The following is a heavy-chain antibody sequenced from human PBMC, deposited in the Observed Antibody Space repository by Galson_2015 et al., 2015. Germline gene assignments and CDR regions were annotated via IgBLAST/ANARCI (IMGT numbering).Heavy chain of an antibody. D-gene: IGHD2-8*02. CDR2: MNPNSGNT. CDR3: ARVRILYWWSTEIHAFDI. CDR1: GYTFTSYD. Sequence: SVKVSCKASGYTFTSYDINWVRQATGQGLEWMGWMNPNSGNTGYAQKFQGRVTMTRNTSISTAYMELSSLRSEDTAVYYCARVRILYWWSTEIHAFDIWGQGTMVTVSS. J-gene: IGHJ3*02. V-gene: IGHV1-8*01.